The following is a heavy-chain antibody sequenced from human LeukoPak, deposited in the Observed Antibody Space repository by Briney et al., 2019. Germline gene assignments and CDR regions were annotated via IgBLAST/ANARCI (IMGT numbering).Heavy chain of an antibody. Sequence: QSGGSLRLSCAASGFTFSSYAMNWLRQAPGKGLEWVSYISGNAGIRYYADSVKGRFTISRDNAKNSLYLQMNSLRVEDTAVYYCAREDSTTWTDYWGQGTLVTVSS. D-gene: IGHD2-2*01. CDR1: GFTFSSYA. J-gene: IGHJ4*02. CDR2: ISGNAGIR. CDR3: AREDSTTWTDY. V-gene: IGHV3-48*03.